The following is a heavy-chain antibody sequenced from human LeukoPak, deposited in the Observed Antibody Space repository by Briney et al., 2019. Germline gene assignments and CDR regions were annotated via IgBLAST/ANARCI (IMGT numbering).Heavy chain of an antibody. CDR3: ARDRDSSSHHFDL. Sequence: GGSLRLSCAASGFTFNSYWMNWVRQGPGKGLEWVAVIWYDGSEKYYGDSVKGRFTVSRDNSKNMLYLQMNSLRAEDTAVYYCARDRDSSSHHFDLWGQGALVTVSS. CDR1: GFTFNSYW. V-gene: IGHV3-33*08. D-gene: IGHD6-6*01. CDR2: IWYDGSEK. J-gene: IGHJ4*02.